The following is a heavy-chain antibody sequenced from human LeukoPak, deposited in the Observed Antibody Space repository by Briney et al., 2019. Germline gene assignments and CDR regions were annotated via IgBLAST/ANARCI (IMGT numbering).Heavy chain of an antibody. Sequence: PSETLSLTFTVPGGSISNYHWSWIRQPTGKGLEWIGRIYTSGSTNYNPSLKSRVTMSVDTSKNQFSLKLSSVTAADTAVYYCARATVPWFDPWGQGTLVTVSS. CDR2: IYTSGST. D-gene: IGHD4-17*01. CDR3: ARATVPWFDP. J-gene: IGHJ5*02. V-gene: IGHV4-4*07. CDR1: GGSISNYH.